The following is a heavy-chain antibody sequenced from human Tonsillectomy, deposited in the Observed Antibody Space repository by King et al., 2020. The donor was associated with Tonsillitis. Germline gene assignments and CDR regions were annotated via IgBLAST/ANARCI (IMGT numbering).Heavy chain of an antibody. V-gene: IGHV3-53*01. CDR1: GFSVSSNY. CDR3: AGDYGGNYY. Sequence: VQLVESGGGLIQPGGSLRLSCAASGFSVSSNYMSWVRQPPAKGLEWVSIIYSGGSTYYADSVKGRFTISRDESKNTLYLQMKSLRAEDTDVYYCAGDYGGNYYWGQGTLVTVSS. CDR2: IYSGGST. D-gene: IGHD4-23*01. J-gene: IGHJ4*02.